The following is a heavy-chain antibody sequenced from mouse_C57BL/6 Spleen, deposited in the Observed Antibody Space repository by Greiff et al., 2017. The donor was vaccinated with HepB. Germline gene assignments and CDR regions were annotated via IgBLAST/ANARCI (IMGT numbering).Heavy chain of an antibody. CDR2: ISDGGSYT. CDR3: ARDNYSNRRGCDY. V-gene: IGHV5-4*01. Sequence: DVHLVESGGGLVKPGGSLKLSCAASGFTFSSYAMSWVRQTPEKRLEWVATISDGGSYTYYPDNVKGRFTISRDNAKNNLYLQMSHLKSEDTAMYYCARDNYSNRRGCDYWGQGTTLTVSS. D-gene: IGHD2-5*01. J-gene: IGHJ2*01. CDR1: GFTFSSYA.